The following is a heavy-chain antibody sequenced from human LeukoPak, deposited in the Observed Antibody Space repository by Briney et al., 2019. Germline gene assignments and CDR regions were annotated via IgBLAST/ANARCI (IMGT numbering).Heavy chain of an antibody. D-gene: IGHD6-13*01. V-gene: IGHV1-2*02. CDR2: INPNSGGT. CDR1: GYTFTGYY. Sequence: GASVKVSCKASGYTFTGYYMHWVRQAPGQGLEWMGWINPNSGGTNYAQKFQGRVTMTRGTSISTAYMELGRLRSDDTAVYYCAREKQQLVPYYGMDVWGQGTTVTVSS. CDR3: AREKQQLVPYYGMDV. J-gene: IGHJ6*02.